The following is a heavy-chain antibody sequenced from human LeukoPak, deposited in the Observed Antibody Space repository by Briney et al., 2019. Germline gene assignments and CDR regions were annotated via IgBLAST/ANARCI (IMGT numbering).Heavy chain of an antibody. J-gene: IGHJ4*02. CDR2: INHSGST. CDR3: ARGGGRYCSGGSCHLDY. CDR1: GGSFSGYY. D-gene: IGHD2-15*01. Sequence: SETLSLTCAVYGGSFSGYYWSWIRQPPGKGLEWIGEINHSGSTNYNPSLKSRVTISVDTSKNQFSLKLSSVTAADTAVYYCARGGGRYCSGGSCHLDYWGQGTLVTVSS. V-gene: IGHV4-34*01.